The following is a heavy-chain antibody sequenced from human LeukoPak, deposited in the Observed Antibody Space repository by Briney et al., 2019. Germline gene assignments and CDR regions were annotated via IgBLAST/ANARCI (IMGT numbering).Heavy chain of an antibody. J-gene: IGHJ4*02. D-gene: IGHD3-3*01. CDR2: INAGNGNT. Sequence: ASVKVSCKASGYTFTGYYMHWVRQAPGQGLEWMGWINAGNGNTKYSQEFQGRVTITRDTSASTAYMELSSLRSEDMAVYYCARGPGEYYDFWSGYDNYYFDYWGQGTLVTVSS. V-gene: IGHV1-3*03. CDR1: GYTFTGYY. CDR3: ARGPGEYYDFWSGYDNYYFDY.